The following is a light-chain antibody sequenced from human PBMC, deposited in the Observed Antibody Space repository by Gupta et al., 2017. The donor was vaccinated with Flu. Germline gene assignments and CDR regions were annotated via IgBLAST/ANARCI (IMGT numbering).Light chain of an antibody. CDR2: VNSDGSF. J-gene: IGLJ2*01. CDR3: QTWGSGIHVV. Sequence: QLALTQSPSASASPGASVKLTCTLSSAHSAYNIAWHQKQAEKGPRFLMKVNSDGSFNKGGGIPDRFSGSSSGAERYLFISRLQSEDEAEYYCQTWGSGIHVVFGGGTKLTVL. CDR1: SAHSAYN. V-gene: IGLV4-69*01.